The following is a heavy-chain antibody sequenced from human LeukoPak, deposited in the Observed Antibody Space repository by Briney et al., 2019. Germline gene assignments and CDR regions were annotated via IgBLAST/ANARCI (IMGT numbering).Heavy chain of an antibody. Sequence: PGGSLRLSCTASGFTFSNYFMTWIRQAPGKGLEWVSYISSSGNAVYHADSVKGRFTISRDNAKNSLYLQLNSLRAEDTAVYYCARAFLDGFDTWGQGTMVTVSS. D-gene: IGHD2/OR15-2a*01. J-gene: IGHJ3*02. CDR2: ISSSGNAV. V-gene: IGHV3-11*04. CDR3: ARAFLDGFDT. CDR1: GFTFSNYF.